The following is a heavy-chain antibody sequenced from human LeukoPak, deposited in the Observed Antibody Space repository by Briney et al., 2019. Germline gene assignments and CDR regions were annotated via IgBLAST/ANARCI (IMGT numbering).Heavy chain of an antibody. CDR2: ISHSGMT. D-gene: IGHD1-26*01. CDR3: TRRISSGSYSDY. J-gene: IGHJ4*02. Sequence: TSETLSLTCTVSGYSITSGFFWGWIRQPPGQGLEWIGSISHSGMTYHNPSLKSRVTMSVDTSMNQFSLELSSVTAADTAVYYCTRRISSGSYSDYWGQGSLVTVSS. V-gene: IGHV4-38-2*02. CDR1: GYSITSGFF.